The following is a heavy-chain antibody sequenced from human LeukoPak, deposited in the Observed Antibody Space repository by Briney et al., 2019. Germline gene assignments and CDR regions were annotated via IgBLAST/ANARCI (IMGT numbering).Heavy chain of an antibody. Sequence: GGSLRLSCAASGFTFSNYAMSWVRQAPGKGLEWVSTISGSGGSTYYAYSVKGRFTISRDNSKNTLYLQMNSLRAEDMAVYYCAKDGGQGADYWGQGTLVSVSS. V-gene: IGHV3-23*01. J-gene: IGHJ4*02. CDR1: GFTFSNYA. CDR3: AKDGGQGADY. CDR2: ISGSGGST. D-gene: IGHD3-16*01.